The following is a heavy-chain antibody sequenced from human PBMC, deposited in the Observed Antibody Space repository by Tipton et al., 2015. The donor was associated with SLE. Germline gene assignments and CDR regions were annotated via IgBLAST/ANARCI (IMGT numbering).Heavy chain of an antibody. CDR1: GGSISSHY. J-gene: IGHJ4*02. CDR3: VGGGDVSGDFTFFDY. D-gene: IGHD4-17*01. V-gene: IGHV4-34*03. Sequence: GLVKPSETLSLTCTVSGGSISSHYWSWIRQPPGKGLEWIGEINHSGSTNYNPSLKSRVTISVDTSKNQFSLKLSSVTAADTAVYYCVGGGDVSGDFTFFDYWGQGTLVTVSS. CDR2: INHSGST.